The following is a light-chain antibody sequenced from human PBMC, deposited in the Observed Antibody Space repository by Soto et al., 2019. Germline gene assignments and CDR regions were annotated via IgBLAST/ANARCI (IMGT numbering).Light chain of an antibody. Sequence: QAVVTQPASVSGSPGQSITISCTGTSSDVGGYNYVSWYQQHPGKAPKLMIYDVSNRPSGVSNRFSVSKSGNTASLTISGLQAEDEADYYCSSYTSSSTLDVVFGGGTQLTVL. J-gene: IGLJ2*01. V-gene: IGLV2-14*01. CDR2: DVS. CDR1: SSDVGGYNY. CDR3: SSYTSSSTLDVV.